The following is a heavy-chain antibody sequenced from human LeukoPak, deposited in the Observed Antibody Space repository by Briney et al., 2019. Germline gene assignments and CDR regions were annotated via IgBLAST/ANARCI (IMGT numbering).Heavy chain of an antibody. Sequence: GALRLSCAASGFTFSNCAMHWVRQAPGKGLEWVAVLSYDRNNYYYADSVKGRFTISRDNSKNTLYLQMNSLRPEDTAVYYCARGLLPINWYFDLWGRGTLVTVSS. J-gene: IGHJ2*01. CDR1: GFTFSNCA. CDR3: ARGLLPINWYFDL. V-gene: IGHV3-30-3*01. CDR2: LSYDRNNY.